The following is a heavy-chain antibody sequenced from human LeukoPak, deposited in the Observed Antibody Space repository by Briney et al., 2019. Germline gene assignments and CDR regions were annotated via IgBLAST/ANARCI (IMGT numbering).Heavy chain of an antibody. J-gene: IGHJ5*02. Sequence: SETLSLTCTVSGGSISSYYWSWVRQPPGKGLEGIGYIYYSGSTNYNPSLTSRVTISVDTSKNQFSLKLSSVTAADTAVYYCATSPGYSYGNWFDPWGQGTLVTVSS. CDR2: IYYSGST. CDR3: ATSPGYSYGNWFDP. D-gene: IGHD5-18*01. CDR1: GGSISSYY. V-gene: IGHV4-59*01.